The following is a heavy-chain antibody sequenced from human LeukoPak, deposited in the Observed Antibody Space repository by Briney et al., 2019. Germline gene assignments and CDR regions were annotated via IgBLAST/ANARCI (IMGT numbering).Heavy chain of an antibody. J-gene: IGHJ4*02. D-gene: IGHD6-19*01. CDR1: GGXXXSYY. V-gene: IGHV4-59*08. CDR3: ARHRKWLAHFDY. CDR2: IYYSGST. Sequence: LSLTXTXSGGXXXSYYWSWIRQPPGKGLEWIGYIYYSGSTNYNPSLKSRVTISVDTSKNQFSLKLSSVTAADTAVYYCARHRKWLAHFDYWGQGTLVTVSS.